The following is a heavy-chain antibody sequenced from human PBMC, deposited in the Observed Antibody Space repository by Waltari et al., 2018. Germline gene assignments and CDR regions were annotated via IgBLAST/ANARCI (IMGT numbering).Heavy chain of an antibody. D-gene: IGHD3-3*01. CDR1: GFAVSSSY. J-gene: IGHJ4*02. Sequence: EVQLVESGGGLVQPGGSLRLSCEASGFAVSSSYMSWVRQAPGEGLEWVSIISTTGDTHYADSVRGRSVISRDTPKNTLFLQMNSVRPEDTAVYYCAKGSGYILDYWGQGILVTVSS. CDR3: AKGSGYILDY. V-gene: IGHV3-66*01. CDR2: ISTTGDT.